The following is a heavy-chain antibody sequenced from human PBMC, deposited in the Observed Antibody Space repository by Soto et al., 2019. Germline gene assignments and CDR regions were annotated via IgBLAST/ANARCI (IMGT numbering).Heavy chain of an antibody. J-gene: IGHJ5*02. V-gene: IGHV4-31*03. D-gene: IGHD2-2*01. CDR3: ARVPYDRYCSRTSCYQDLRFDP. CDR2: IYYSGST. CDR1: GGSISSGGYY. Sequence: SETLSLTCTVSGGSISSGGYYWSWIRQHPGKGLEWIGYIYYSGSTYYNPSLKSRVTISVDTSKNQFSLKLSSVTAADTAVYYCARVPYDRYCSRTSCYQDLRFDPWGQGTLVTVSS.